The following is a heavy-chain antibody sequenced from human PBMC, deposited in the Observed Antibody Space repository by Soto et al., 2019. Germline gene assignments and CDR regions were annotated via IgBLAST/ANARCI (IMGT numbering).Heavy chain of an antibody. Sequence: PGGSLRVSCAASGFTFSSYGRHWVRQDPGKGLEWVAVIWYDGSNKYYADSVKGRFTISRDNSKNTLYLQMNSLRAEDTAVYYCARDPRVRITIFGVVISQTYFDYWGQGTLVTVSS. CDR1: GFTFSSYG. D-gene: IGHD3-3*01. J-gene: IGHJ4*02. CDR2: IWYDGSNK. V-gene: IGHV3-33*01. CDR3: ARDPRVRITIFGVVISQTYFDY.